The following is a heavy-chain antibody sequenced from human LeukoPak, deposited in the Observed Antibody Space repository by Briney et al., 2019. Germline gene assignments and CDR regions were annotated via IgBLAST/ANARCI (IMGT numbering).Heavy chain of an antibody. CDR1: GGSFSGYY. CDR3: ARSRGSSWYWGFDY. V-gene: IGHV4-34*01. CDR2: VNHSGST. J-gene: IGHJ4*02. Sequence: SETLSLTCAVYGGSFSGYYWSWIRQPPGKGLEWIGEVNHSGSTNYNPSLKSRVTISVDTSKNQFSLKLSPVTAADTAVYYCARSRGSSWYWGFDYWGQGTLVTVSS. D-gene: IGHD6-13*01.